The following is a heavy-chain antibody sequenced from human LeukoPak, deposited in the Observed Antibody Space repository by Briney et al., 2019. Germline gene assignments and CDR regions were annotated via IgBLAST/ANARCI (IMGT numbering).Heavy chain of an antibody. CDR1: GFTFSDYY. CDR3: ARASSSSGHFSMDY. D-gene: IGHD3-22*01. CDR2: NRNKANSYTK. J-gene: IGHJ4*02. V-gene: IGHV3-72*01. Sequence: PGGSLRPSCAASGFTFSDYYMDWVRQTPGKGPEGDGRNRNKANSYTKDYAASAKGRFTISRDDSKNSLYLQMSSLKTEDTAVYYCARASSSSGHFSMDYWGQGTLVAVSS.